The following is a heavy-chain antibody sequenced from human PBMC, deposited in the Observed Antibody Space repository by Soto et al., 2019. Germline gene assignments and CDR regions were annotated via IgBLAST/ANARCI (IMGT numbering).Heavy chain of an antibody. J-gene: IGHJ6*02. CDR1: GGSINNGYW. CDR2: KHHSGST. D-gene: IGHD6-19*01. Sequence: QVHLQESAPGRVKPSGTLSLTCGVSGGSINNGYWWTWVRQPPGKGLEWIGEKHHSGSTNYILSLKSRVSISLDKSKTQFSLILSSVTAADTAVYYCAYSSGWWRLDVWGQGTTVPVSS. CDR3: AYSSGWWRLDV. V-gene: IGHV4-4*02.